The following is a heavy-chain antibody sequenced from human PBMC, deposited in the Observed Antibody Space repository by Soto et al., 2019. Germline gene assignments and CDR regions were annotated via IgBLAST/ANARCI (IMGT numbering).Heavy chain of an antibody. D-gene: IGHD4-17*01. V-gene: IGHV1-69*13. CDR2: IIPIFGTA. Sequence: GASVKVSCKASGGTFSSYAISWVRQAPGQGLEWMGGIIPIFGTANYAQKFQGRVTITADESTSTAYMELSSLRSEDTAVYYCARDARQAKYYGTFDYWGQGTLVTVSS. J-gene: IGHJ4*02. CDR1: GGTFSSYA. CDR3: ARDARQAKYYGTFDY.